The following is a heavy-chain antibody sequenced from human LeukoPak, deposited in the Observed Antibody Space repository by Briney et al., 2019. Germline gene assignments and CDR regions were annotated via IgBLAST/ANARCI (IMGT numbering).Heavy chain of an antibody. J-gene: IGHJ4*02. CDR3: AKHIVGAHAYFDY. CDR2: INWNGGST. D-gene: IGHD2-21*01. V-gene: IGHV3-20*04. Sequence: GGSLRLSCAASGFTFDDYGMRWVRQAPGKGLEWVPGINWNGGSTGYADSVKGRFTISRDNAKNSLYLQMNSLRAEDTALYYCAKHIVGAHAYFDYWGRGTLVTVSS. CDR1: GFTFDDYG.